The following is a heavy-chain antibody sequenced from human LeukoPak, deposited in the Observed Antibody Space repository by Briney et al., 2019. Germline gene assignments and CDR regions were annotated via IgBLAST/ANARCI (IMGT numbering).Heavy chain of an antibody. V-gene: IGHV3-11*04. CDR1: GFTFSDYY. D-gene: IGHD1-26*01. CDR3: ARDAGIVGAYEGTFDI. Sequence: GGSLRLSCAASGFTFSDYYMSWIRQAPGKGLEWVSYISSSGSTIYYADSVKGRFTISRDNAKNSLYLQMNSLRAEDPAVYYCARDAGIVGAYEGTFDIWGQGTMVTVSS. CDR2: ISSSGSTI. J-gene: IGHJ3*02.